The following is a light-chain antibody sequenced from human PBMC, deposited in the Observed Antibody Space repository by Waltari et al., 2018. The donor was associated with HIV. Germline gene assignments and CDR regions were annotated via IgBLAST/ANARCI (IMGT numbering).Light chain of an antibody. V-gene: IGLV2-8*01. Sequence: QPALIQPPSASGSPGPSVPITCTGTSRAIGNDDYVLWYQKHPGKAPQIIIYEVNQMPAVAPDRFSCSKSGTTASLTVSGLQAEDEADYYCASYAGHDRFFLLGGGTKVTVL. CDR1: SRAIGNDDY. CDR2: EVN. CDR3: ASYAGHDRFFL. J-gene: IGLJ2*01.